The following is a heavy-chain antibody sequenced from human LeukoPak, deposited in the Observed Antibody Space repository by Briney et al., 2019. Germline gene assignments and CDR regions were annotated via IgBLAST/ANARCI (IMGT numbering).Heavy chain of an antibody. J-gene: IGHJ3*02. CDR2: INPNTGDT. V-gene: IGHV1-2*02. CDR3: ARVGLRHFDWLGRNAFDI. D-gene: IGHD3-9*01. CDR1: GHTFTGYH. Sequence: ASVKVSCKASGHTFTGYHIYWVRQAPGQRLERVGGINPNTGDTNYAQKFYGRVTMTRDTSTSTSYMELSSLRSDDTAIYYCARVGLRHFDWLGRNAFDIWGQGTLVTISA.